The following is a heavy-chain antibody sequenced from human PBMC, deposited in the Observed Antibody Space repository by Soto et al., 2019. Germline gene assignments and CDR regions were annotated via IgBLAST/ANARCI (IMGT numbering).Heavy chain of an antibody. CDR1: GGTFSSYA. CDR3: AGVKSGSSYQYYYYGMDV. J-gene: IGHJ6*02. D-gene: IGHD6-6*01. Sequence: GASVKVSCKASGGTFSSYAISWVRQAPGQGLEWMGGIIPIFGTANYAQKFQGRVTITADESTSTAYMELSSLRSEDTAVYYCAGVKSGSSYQYYYYGMDVWGQGTTVTVSS. CDR2: IIPIFGTA. V-gene: IGHV1-69*13.